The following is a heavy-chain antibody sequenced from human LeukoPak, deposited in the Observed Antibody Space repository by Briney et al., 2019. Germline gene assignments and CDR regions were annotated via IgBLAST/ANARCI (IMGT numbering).Heavy chain of an antibody. CDR2: IYYSGST. Sequence: SETLSLTCTVSGGSISSYYWSWIRQPPAKGLEWIGYIYYSGSTNYNPSLKSRVTISVDTSKNQFSLKLSSVTAADTAVYYCARHERFLEWLFDYWGQRTLVTVSS. J-gene: IGHJ4*02. D-gene: IGHD3-3*01. CDR3: ARHERFLEWLFDY. V-gene: IGHV4-59*08. CDR1: GGSISSYY.